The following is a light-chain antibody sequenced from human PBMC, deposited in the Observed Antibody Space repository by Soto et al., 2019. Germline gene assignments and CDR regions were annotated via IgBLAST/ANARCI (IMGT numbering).Light chain of an antibody. J-gene: IGKJ1*01. Sequence: DIQMTQSPSTLSASVGVRVTITCRASQSISTWLAWYQQKPGKAPKALIYKASSLDSGVPSRFSGSGSGTEFTLTISSLQPDDFATYYCQQYSTYSRTFGQGTKVE. CDR2: KAS. CDR3: QQYSTYSRT. CDR1: QSISTW. V-gene: IGKV1-5*03.